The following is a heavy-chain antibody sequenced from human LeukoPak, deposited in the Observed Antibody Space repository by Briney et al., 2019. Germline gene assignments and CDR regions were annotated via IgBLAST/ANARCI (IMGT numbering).Heavy chain of an antibody. D-gene: IGHD6-6*01. CDR3: AKGPPDSSSLGSGY. V-gene: IGHV3-73*01. J-gene: IGHJ4*02. CDR1: GFTFNDSA. CDR2: IRSKANNYAT. Sequence: GGSLKLSCVASGFTFNDSAIHWVRQASGKGLQWVGRIRSKANNYATTYAASVEGRFTFSRDDSKSTAYLQMTSLKVEDTALYYCAKGPPDSSSLGSGYWGQGTLVTVSS.